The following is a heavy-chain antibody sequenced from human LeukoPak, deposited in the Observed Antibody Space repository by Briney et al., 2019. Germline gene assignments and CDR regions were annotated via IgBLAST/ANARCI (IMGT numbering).Heavy chain of an antibody. CDR2: IFYTGST. Sequence: SETLSLTCTVSGGSISSYYWSWLRQPPGKGLEGIGYIFYTGSTNYNPSLKSRVTISVLTSKNQFSLKLSSVTAADTAVYYCARGLWFGEGYYYYMDVWGKGTTVTVSS. D-gene: IGHD3-10*01. J-gene: IGHJ6*03. V-gene: IGHV4-59*01. CDR1: GGSISSYY. CDR3: ARGLWFGEGYYYYMDV.